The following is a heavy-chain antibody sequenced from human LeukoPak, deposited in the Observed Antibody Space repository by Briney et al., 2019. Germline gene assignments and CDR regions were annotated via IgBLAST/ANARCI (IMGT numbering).Heavy chain of an antibody. V-gene: IGHV4-39*01. CDR2: IYYSGST. CDR3: ARHLGRLAHAFGI. J-gene: IGHJ3*02. D-gene: IGHD6-19*01. CDR1: GGSISSSSYY. Sequence: KPSETLSLTRTVSGGSISSSSYYWGWIRQPPGKGLEWIGSIYYSGSTYYNPSLKSRVTISVDTSKNQFSLKLSSVTAADTAVYYCARHLGRLAHAFGIWGQGTMVTVSS.